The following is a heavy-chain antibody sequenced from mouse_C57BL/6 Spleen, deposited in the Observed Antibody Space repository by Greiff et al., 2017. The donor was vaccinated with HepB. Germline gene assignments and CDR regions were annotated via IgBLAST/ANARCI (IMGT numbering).Heavy chain of an antibody. J-gene: IGHJ4*01. CDR2: ISSGSCTI. V-gene: IGHV5-17*01. CDR1: GFTFSDYG. D-gene: IGHD1-1*01. Sequence: EVKLVESGGGLVKPGGSLKLSCAASGFTFSDYGMHWVRLAPEKGLEWVSYISSGSCTIYYADTVKGRFTISRDNAKNTLFLQMTSLRSEDTAMYYCARPHYYGSSLYYAMDYWGQGTSVTVSS. CDR3: ARPHYYGSSLYYAMDY.